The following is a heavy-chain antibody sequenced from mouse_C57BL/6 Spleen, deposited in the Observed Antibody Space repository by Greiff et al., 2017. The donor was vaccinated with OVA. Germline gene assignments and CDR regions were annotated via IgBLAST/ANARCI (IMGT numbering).Heavy chain of an antibody. CDR3: ARDYDSYFDY. CDR2: IHPNSGST. Sequence: QVQLKQPGAELVKPGASVKLSCKASGYTFTSYWMHWVKQRPGQGLEWIGMIHPNSGSTNYNEKFKSKATLTVDKSSSTAYMQLSSLTSEDSAVYYCARDYDSYFDYWGQGTTLTVSA. D-gene: IGHD2-4*01. CDR1: GYTFTSYW. V-gene: IGHV1-64*01. J-gene: IGHJ2*01.